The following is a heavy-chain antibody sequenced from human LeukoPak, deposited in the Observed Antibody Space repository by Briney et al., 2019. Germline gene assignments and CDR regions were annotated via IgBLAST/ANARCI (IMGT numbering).Heavy chain of an antibody. CDR2: INPNSGGT. J-gene: IGHJ5*02. Sequence: ASVKVSCKASGYTFTGYYMHWVQQAPGQGLEWMGWINPNSGGTNYAQKFQGRVTMTRDTSISTAYMELSRLRSDDTAVYYCARSSPRIAAAGQFNWFDPWGQGTLVTVSS. D-gene: IGHD6-13*01. V-gene: IGHV1-2*02. CDR1: GYTFTGYY. CDR3: ARSSPRIAAAGQFNWFDP.